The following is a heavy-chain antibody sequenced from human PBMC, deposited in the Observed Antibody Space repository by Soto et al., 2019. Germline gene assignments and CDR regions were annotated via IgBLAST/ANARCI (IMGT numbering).Heavy chain of an antibody. D-gene: IGHD6-19*01. CDR2: VSAYNGNT. CDR3: ARANFGSGWPPVYYYYYGMDV. CDR1: GYTFTSYG. V-gene: IGHV1-18*04. Sequence: ASVKVSCKASGYTFTSYGISWVRQAPGQGLEWMGWVSAYNGNTNYAQKLQGRVTMTTDTSTSTAYMELRSLRSDDTAVYYCARANFGSGWPPVYYYYYGMDVWGQGTTVTVSS. J-gene: IGHJ6*02.